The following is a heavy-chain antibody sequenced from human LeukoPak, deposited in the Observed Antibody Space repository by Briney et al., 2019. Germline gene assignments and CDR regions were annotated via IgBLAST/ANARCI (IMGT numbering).Heavy chain of an antibody. D-gene: IGHD2-21*02. CDR2: INHSGGT. CDR3: ARGHPLLDY. J-gene: IGHJ4*02. CDR1: GGSFSGYY. V-gene: IGHV4-34*01. Sequence: PSETLSLTCAVYGGSFSGYYWTWIRQPPGKGLEWIGEINHSGGTNYNPSLKSRVAISVDTSKNQFSLKLSSVTAADTAVYYCARGHPLLDYRGQGTLVTVSS.